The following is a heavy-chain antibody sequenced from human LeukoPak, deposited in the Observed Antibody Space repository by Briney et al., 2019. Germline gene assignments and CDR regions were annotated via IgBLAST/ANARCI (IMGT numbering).Heavy chain of an antibody. J-gene: IGHJ4*02. Sequence: GGSLRLSCAASGFTFSTYDMHWVRHGTGKGLEWVSAIGSAGDTYYPASVKGRFTISRENAKNSLYLQMNSLRAGDTAVYYCARALGYSYGYDYWGQGTLVTVSS. D-gene: IGHD5-18*01. CDR3: ARALGYSYGYDY. CDR2: IGSAGDT. V-gene: IGHV3-13*01. CDR1: GFTFSTYD.